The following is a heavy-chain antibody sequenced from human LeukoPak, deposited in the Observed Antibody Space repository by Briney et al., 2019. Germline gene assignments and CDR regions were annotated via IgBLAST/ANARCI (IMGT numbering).Heavy chain of an antibody. CDR2: ISGSGGSR. CDR1: GFTFSWNA. J-gene: IGHJ6*03. D-gene: IGHD2-15*01. V-gene: IGHV3-23*01. Sequence: GGSLRLSCAASGFTFSWNAMSWVRQAPGKGLEWVSAISGSGGSRNYADSVKGRFTISRDNSKNTLYLEMNSLRAEDTAIYYCARSFCSGGSCQSGPYYYYHMDVWGEGTTVIVSS. CDR3: ARSFCSGGSCQSGPYYYYHMDV.